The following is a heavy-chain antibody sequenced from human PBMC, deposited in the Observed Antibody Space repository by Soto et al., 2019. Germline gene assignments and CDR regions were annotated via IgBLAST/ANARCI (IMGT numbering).Heavy chain of an antibody. CDR2: ISYDGSNK. J-gene: IGHJ1*01. CDR1: GFTFSSYG. CDR3: AKDVSSSSWYQYFQH. D-gene: IGHD6-13*01. Sequence: QVQLVESGGGVVQPGRSLRLSCAASGFTFSSYGMHWVRQAPGKGLEWVAVISYDGSNKYYADSVKGRFTISRDNSKNTLYLQMNSRRAEDTAVYYCAKDVSSSSWYQYFQHWGQGTLVTVSS. V-gene: IGHV3-30*18.